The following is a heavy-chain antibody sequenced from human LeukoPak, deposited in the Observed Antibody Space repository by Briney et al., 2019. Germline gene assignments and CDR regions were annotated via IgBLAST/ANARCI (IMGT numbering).Heavy chain of an antibody. Sequence: PGGSLRLSCATSGFNFSASYMSWIRQAPGKGLEWVSHISIRGITINYADSVKGRFSIFRDDAKSSLFLQMNSLKTEDTALYYCASGGDYAGIAALFRHWGQGSLVTVSS. CDR3: ASGGDYAGIAALFRH. CDR1: GFNFSASY. J-gene: IGHJ4*02. V-gene: IGHV3-11*01. CDR2: ISIRGITI. D-gene: IGHD4-17*01.